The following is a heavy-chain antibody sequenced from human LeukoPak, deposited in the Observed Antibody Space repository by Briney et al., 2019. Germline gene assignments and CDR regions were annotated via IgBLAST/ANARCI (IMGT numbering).Heavy chain of an antibody. Sequence: GGSLRLSCAGSGFVFSDFYINWIRHSPGKGLEWLAYISPDGSYTTYGDSVRGRFVISRDNAKNSVSLQMNSLRVEDTAVYFCASDQVSGVFDYWGQGARVTVS. V-gene: IGHV3-11*05. J-gene: IGHJ4*02. CDR2: ISPDGSYT. CDR3: ASDQVSGVFDY. D-gene: IGHD5/OR15-5a*01. CDR1: GFVFSDFY.